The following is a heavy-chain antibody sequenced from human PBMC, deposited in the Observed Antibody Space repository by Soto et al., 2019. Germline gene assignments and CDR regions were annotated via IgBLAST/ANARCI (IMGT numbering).Heavy chain of an antibody. CDR3: ARDKGKQLEGHDYYNSVMDV. CDR2: ISYDGSNK. V-gene: IGHV3-30-3*01. Sequence: SLRLSCAASGFTFSSYAMHWVRQAPGKGLEWVAVISYDGSNKYYADSVKGRFTISRDNSKNTLYLQMNSLRAEDTAVYYCARDKGKQLEGHDYYNSVMDVWVQGPTVPVSS. CDR1: GFTFSSYA. D-gene: IGHD6-13*01. J-gene: IGHJ6*02.